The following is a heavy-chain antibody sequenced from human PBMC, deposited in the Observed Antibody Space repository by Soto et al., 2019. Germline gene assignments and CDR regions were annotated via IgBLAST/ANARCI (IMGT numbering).Heavy chain of an antibody. V-gene: IGHV3-33*01. J-gene: IGHJ6*02. CDR3: ARSPKYYGDYSRCYVGMAV. CDR2: IWYDGSNQ. CDR1: GFTFTTCG. Sequence: QVQLVESGGGVVQPGRSLRLSCAASGFTFTTCGMHWVRQAPGKGLEWVAFIWYDGSNQYDGDSVKGRLTISRDNGKNALYLQMNSLTAEDTAIYYCARSPKYYGDYSRCYVGMAVWGLGTTVTVSS. D-gene: IGHD4-17*01.